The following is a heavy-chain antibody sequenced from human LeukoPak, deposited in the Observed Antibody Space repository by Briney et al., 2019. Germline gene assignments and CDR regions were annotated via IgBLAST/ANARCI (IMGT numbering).Heavy chain of an antibody. Sequence: SETLSLTCTVSGYSISSGYYWGWIRQPPGKGLEWIGSIYHSGSTYYNPSLMSRVTISVDTSKNQFSLKLSSVTAADTAVYYCARVRVAAAGGGIDYWGQGTLVTVSS. V-gene: IGHV4-38-2*02. CDR2: IYHSGST. J-gene: IGHJ4*02. D-gene: IGHD6-13*01. CDR3: ARVRVAAAGGGIDY. CDR1: GYSISSGYY.